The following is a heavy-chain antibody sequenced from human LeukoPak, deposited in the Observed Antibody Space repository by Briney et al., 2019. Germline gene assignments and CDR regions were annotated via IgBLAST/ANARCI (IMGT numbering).Heavy chain of an antibody. J-gene: IGHJ4*02. D-gene: IGHD6-13*01. CDR2: ISGSGGST. V-gene: IGHV3-23*01. CDR1: GGSFSGYY. Sequence: ETLTLTCAVYGGSFSGYYWSWVRQAPGKGLEWVSAISGSGGSTYYADSVKGRFTISRDNSKNTLYLQMNSLRAEDTAVYYCAKSAAIFDYWGQGTLVTVSS. CDR3: AKSAAIFDY.